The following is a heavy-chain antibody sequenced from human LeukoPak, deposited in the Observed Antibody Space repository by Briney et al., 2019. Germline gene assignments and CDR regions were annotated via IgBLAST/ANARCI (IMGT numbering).Heavy chain of an antibody. J-gene: IGHJ4*02. D-gene: IGHD2-15*01. CDR1: GFTFSSYG. V-gene: IGHV3-30*02. CDR3: AKPHALLHFEY. Sequence: PGGSLRLSCAASGFTFSSYGMHWVRQAPGKGLEWVAFIQYDGTNKYYVDSVKGRFTISRDNSKNTLFLQMNSLRTEDTAVYYCAKPHALLHFEYWGQGTLVAVSS. CDR2: IQYDGTNK.